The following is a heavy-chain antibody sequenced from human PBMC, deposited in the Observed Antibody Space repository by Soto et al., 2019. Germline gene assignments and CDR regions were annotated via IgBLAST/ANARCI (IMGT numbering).Heavy chain of an antibody. CDR2: IYYSGST. D-gene: IGHD3-10*01. J-gene: IGHJ6*02. Sequence: SETLSLTCTVSGGSISSGGYYWSWIRQHPGKGLEWIGYIYYSGSTYYNPSLKSRVTISVDTSKNQFSLKLSSVTVADTAVYYCARGGDYYGSGSYYRRYYYGMDVWGQGTTVTVSS. CDR1: GGSISSGGYY. V-gene: IGHV4-31*03. CDR3: ARGGDYYGSGSYYRRYYYGMDV.